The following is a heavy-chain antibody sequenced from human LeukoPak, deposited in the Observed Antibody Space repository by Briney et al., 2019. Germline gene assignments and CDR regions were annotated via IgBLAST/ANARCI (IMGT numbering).Heavy chain of an antibody. Sequence: SVKVSCKASGGTFSSYAISWVRQAPGQGLEWMGGIIPIFGTANYAQKFQGRVTITADESTSTAYMELSSLRSEDTAVYYCAVYSSSWYGFYYYYYMDVWGKGTTVTISS. CDR2: IIPIFGTA. V-gene: IGHV1-69*13. D-gene: IGHD6-13*01. CDR1: GGTFSSYA. J-gene: IGHJ6*03. CDR3: AVYSSSWYGFYYYYYMDV.